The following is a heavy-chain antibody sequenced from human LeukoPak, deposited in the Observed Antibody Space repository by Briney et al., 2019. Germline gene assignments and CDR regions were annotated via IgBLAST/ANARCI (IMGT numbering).Heavy chain of an antibody. CDR1: GGSFSGYY. V-gene: IGHV4-34*01. J-gene: IGHJ4*02. Sequence: SSETLSLTCAVYGGSFSGYYWSWIRQPPGKGLEWIGEINHSGSTNYNPSLKSRVTISVDTSKNQFSLKLSSVTAADTAVYYCARGPAVYDSSGYYPDYRGQGTLVTVSS. CDR3: ARGPAVYDSSGYYPDY. D-gene: IGHD3-22*01. CDR2: INHSGST.